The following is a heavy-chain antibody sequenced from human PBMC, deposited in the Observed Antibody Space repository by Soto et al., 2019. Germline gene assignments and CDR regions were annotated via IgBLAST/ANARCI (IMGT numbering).Heavy chain of an antibody. Sequence: GGSLRLSCAASGFTFSSYAMTWVRQAPGKGLEWVSIVSYNGGDTYYADSVKGRFTVSRDNSKDTVDLQMNGLRAEDTAVYYCARYIRGPTVYYFDFWGPGVQVTVSS. CDR3: ARYIRGPTVYYFDF. CDR1: GFTFSSYA. J-gene: IGHJ4*02. D-gene: IGHD1-1*01. V-gene: IGHV3-23*01. CDR2: VSYNGGDT.